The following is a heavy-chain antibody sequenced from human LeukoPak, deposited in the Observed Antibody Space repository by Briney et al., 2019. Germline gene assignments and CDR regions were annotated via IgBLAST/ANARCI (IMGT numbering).Heavy chain of an antibody. Sequence: SETLSLTCTVSGTSISSYYWNWIRQPAGKGLEWIGRIGRISTSGNTNYNPSLKSRVTLSLDTSKNRFSLKLSSVTAADTAVYYCARDGPEWPYYYDSSGITGAFDIWGQGTMVTVSS. CDR1: GTSISSYY. D-gene: IGHD3-22*01. V-gene: IGHV4-4*07. CDR3: ARDGPEWPYYYDSSGITGAFDI. J-gene: IGHJ3*02. CDR2: ISTSGNT.